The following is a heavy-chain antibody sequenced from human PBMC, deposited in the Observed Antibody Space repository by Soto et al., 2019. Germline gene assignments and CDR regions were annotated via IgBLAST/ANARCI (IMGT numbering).Heavy chain of an antibody. CDR1: GFMFSSYS. CDR2: ISSSSSTI. D-gene: IGHD2-15*01. CDR3: ARDLPRCSVASCWDY. Sequence: EVQLVESGGGLVQPGGSLRLSCAASGFMFSSYSMHWVRQAPGRGLEWVSYISSSSSTIYYADSVKGRFTISRDNAKNSLYLQMTSLRAEDTAVYYCARDLPRCSVASCWDYWAQGTLVTVSS. J-gene: IGHJ4*02. V-gene: IGHV3-48*01.